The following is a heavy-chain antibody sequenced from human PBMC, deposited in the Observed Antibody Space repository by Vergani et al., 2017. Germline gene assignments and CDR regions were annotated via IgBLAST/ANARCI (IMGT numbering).Heavy chain of an antibody. CDR1: GGSIRSTFYY. J-gene: IGHJ6*03. CDR2: IYYSGST. Sequence: QLQLQESDPGLVKPSETLSLTCTVSGGSIRSTFYYWGWIRQPPGKGLEWIGTIYYSGSTYYNPSLKSRVTISVDTSKNQFSQKLNSVTAADTAVYYCARHKEQLVPGNYYYYYYMDVWGKGTTVTVSS. CDR3: ARHKEQLVPGNYYYYYYMDV. D-gene: IGHD6-13*01. V-gene: IGHV4-39*01.